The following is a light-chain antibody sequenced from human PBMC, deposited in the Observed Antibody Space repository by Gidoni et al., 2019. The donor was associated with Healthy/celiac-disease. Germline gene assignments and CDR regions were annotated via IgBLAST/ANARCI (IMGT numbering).Light chain of an antibody. J-gene: IGLJ2*01. CDR3: SSYTSSSTLL. CDR2: DVS. V-gene: IGLV2-14*01. Sequence: QSALAQPASVSGSPGQSLTVSCTGTSSDVGSYNYVSWYQQHPGKAPRLMIYDVSNRPSGVSNRFSGSKSGNTASLTISELQAEDEADYYCSSYTSSSTLLFGGGTKLTVL. CDR1: SSDVGSYNY.